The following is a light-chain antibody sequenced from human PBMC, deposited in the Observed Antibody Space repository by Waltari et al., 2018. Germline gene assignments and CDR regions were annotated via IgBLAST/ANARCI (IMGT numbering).Light chain of an antibody. V-gene: IGKV3-15*01. Sequence: EIVMTQSPATLSVSPGERATLPGRASQSVSSNLAWYQQKPGQAPRLLICGAATRATGIPARFSGSGSGTEFTLTISSLQSEDFAVYYCQQYNNWPWTFGQGTKVEIK. CDR2: GAA. CDR1: QSVSSN. J-gene: IGKJ1*01. CDR3: QQYNNWPWT.